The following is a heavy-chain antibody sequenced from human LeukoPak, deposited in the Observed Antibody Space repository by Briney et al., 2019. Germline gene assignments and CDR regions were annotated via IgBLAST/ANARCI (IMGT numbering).Heavy chain of an antibody. CDR3: ARDLYYYGSGSYAGYYYYGMDV. V-gene: IGHV3-23*01. Sequence: GGSLRLSCEASGFTFGSHAMYWVRQAPGKGLEWVAGIFGSGGSPHYADPVKGRFTISRDNSRNTVYLQINSLRAEDTAVYYCARDLYYYGSGSYAGYYYYGMDVWGQGTTVTVSS. CDR2: IFGSGGSP. D-gene: IGHD3-10*01. CDR1: GFTFGSHA. J-gene: IGHJ6*02.